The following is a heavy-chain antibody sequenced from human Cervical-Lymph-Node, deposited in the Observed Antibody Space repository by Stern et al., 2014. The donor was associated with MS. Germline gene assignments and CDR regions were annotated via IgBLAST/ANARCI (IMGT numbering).Heavy chain of an antibody. D-gene: IGHD3-9*01. Sequence: QVQLQESGPGLVKPSETLSLTCVVSGGSIINSNYYWGWIRQPPGKGLEWIGSIYHSGRTYYNPSLESRVTISLDTSPNQFSPKLTSVTAADSAMYYCADTYYDVLTGYHDAFDIWGQGTMLSVSS. CDR1: GGSIINSNYY. V-gene: IGHV4-39*01. J-gene: IGHJ3*02. CDR3: ADTYYDVLTGYHDAFDI. CDR2: IYHSGRT.